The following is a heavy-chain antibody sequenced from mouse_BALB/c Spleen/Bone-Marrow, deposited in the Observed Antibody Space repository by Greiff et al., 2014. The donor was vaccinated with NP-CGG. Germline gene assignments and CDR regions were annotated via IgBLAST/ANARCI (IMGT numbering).Heavy chain of an antibody. D-gene: IGHD6-1*01. J-gene: IGHJ2*01. CDR1: GYAFTSYW. V-gene: IGHV1-61*01. CDR2: IDPYDNET. CDR3: EKEAFCYLDY. Sequence: QVQLQQSGAELVRPGASVKLSCKASGYAFTSYWMDWVKQRPEQGLEWIGRIDPYDNETHYNQKFKDKAILTVDKSSSTAYMQCSSLTSEDAAVYYCEKEAFCYLDYGGQGTTPT.